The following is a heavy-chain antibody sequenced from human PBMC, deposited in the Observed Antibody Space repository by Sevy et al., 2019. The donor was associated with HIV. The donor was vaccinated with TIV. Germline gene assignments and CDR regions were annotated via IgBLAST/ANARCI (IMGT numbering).Heavy chain of an antibody. D-gene: IGHD3-22*01. CDR2: IFGSGGTT. Sequence: GGSLRLSCAASGITFNNYAMNWVRQAPGKGLDWVSTIFGSGGTTYYADSVKGRFTISRDNSKNTLYLQMNSLRTEDTALYYCAGGRFDRSGSFDAFDMWGQGTMVTVSS. CDR3: AGGRFDRSGSFDAFDM. CDR1: GITFNNYA. V-gene: IGHV3-23*01. J-gene: IGHJ3*02.